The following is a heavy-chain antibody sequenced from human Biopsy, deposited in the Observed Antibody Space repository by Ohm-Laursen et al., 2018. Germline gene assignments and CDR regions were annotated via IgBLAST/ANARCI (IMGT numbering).Heavy chain of an antibody. CDR2: IIPLFNTA. J-gene: IGHJ6*02. Sequence: SSVKVSCKASGGTFTNYAISWVRQAPGQGLEWVGGIIPLFNTANYAQKFQGRVTITADKSTTTAYMELSSLRSDDTAVYYCATGTTAAAPGLRPFGLDVWGQGTTVTVSS. D-gene: IGHD1/OR15-1a*01. CDR1: GGTFTNYA. CDR3: ATGTTAAAPGLRPFGLDV. V-gene: IGHV1-69*06.